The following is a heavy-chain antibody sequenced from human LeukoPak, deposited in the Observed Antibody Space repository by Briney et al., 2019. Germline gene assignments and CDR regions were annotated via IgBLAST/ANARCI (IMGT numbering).Heavy chain of an antibody. D-gene: IGHD6-13*01. CDR3: ARVTTTIAAAGFWFDP. Sequence: SETLSLTCTVSGGSISSGSYYWSWIRQPAGKGLEWIGRIYTSGSTNYNPSLKSRVTISVDTSKNQFSLKLSSVTAADTAVYYCARVTTTIAAAGFWFDPWGQGTLVTVSS. V-gene: IGHV4-61*02. CDR1: GGSISSGSYY. CDR2: IYTSGST. J-gene: IGHJ5*02.